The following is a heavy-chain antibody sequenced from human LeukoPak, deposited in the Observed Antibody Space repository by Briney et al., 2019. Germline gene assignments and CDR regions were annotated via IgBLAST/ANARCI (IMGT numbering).Heavy chain of an antibody. CDR2: IYYSGST. D-gene: IGHD6-13*01. J-gene: IGHJ4*02. CDR1: GGSISSYY. Sequence: SETLSLTCTVSGGSISSYYWSWIRQPPGKGLEWIGYIYYSGSTNYNPSLKSPVSISVDTSKNQSSLQLSSVTAADTAVYYCARAGGRAAADYFDYWGQGTLVTVSS. CDR3: ARAGGRAAADYFDY. V-gene: IGHV4-59*01.